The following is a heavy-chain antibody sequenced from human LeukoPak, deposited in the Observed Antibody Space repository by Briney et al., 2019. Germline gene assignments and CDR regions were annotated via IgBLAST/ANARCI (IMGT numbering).Heavy chain of an antibody. Sequence: PSETLSLTCAVYGGSFSGYYGSWIRQPPGKGLEWIGEINHSGSTNYNPSLKSRVTISVDTSKNQFSLKLSSVTAADTAVYYCARGAAADPWGQGTLVTVSS. CDR1: GGSFSGYY. CDR2: INHSGST. V-gene: IGHV4-34*01. CDR3: ARGAAADP. D-gene: IGHD6-13*01. J-gene: IGHJ5*02.